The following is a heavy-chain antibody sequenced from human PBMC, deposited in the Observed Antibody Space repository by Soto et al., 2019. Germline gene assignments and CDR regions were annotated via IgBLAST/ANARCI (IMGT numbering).Heavy chain of an antibody. V-gene: IGHV4-34*01. CDR1: GGSFSGYY. CDR2: INHSGST. Sequence: SETLSLTCAVYGGSFSGYYWSWIRQPPGKGLEWIGEINHSGSTSCNPSLKSRVTISVDTSKNQLSVKLISVTAADTAVYYCAGGEVPFDYWGRGTLVTVSS. J-gene: IGHJ4*02. CDR3: AGGEVPFDY.